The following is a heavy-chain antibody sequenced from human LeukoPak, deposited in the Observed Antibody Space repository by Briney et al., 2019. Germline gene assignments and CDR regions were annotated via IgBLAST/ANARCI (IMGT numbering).Heavy chain of an antibody. CDR1: GGTFSSYA. J-gene: IGHJ4*02. D-gene: IGHD6-19*01. Sequence: ASVKVSCKASGGTFSSYAISWVRQAPGQGLEWMGGIFPIFGTANYAQKFQGRVTITADESTSTAYMELSSLRSEDTAVYYCARGGPYSSGWYGGPDYWGQGTLVTVSS. V-gene: IGHV1-69*13. CDR2: IFPIFGTA. CDR3: ARGGPYSSGWYGGPDY.